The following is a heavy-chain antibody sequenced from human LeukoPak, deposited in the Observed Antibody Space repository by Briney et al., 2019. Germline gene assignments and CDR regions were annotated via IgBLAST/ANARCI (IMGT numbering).Heavy chain of an antibody. V-gene: IGHV3-23*01. CDR2: ISPGGPT. CDR1: GFPFSSHG. J-gene: IGHJ4*02. Sequence: GGSLRLSCAGSGFPFSSHGMNWVRQAPGKGLEWVSGISPGGPTYYADSVKGRFTISRDDAKNTLYLQMKNLRAEDTAVYYCAKDGAWLRFDDWGQGILVSVSS. CDR3: AKDGAWLRFDD. D-gene: IGHD5-12*01.